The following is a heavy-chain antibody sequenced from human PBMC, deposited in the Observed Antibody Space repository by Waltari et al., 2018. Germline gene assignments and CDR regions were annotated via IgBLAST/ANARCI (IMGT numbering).Heavy chain of an antibody. Sequence: QVQLQESGPGLVKPSETLSLTCAVSGYSISSGYYWGWIRQPPGKGLEWIGSIYHSGSTYYNPSLKSRVTISVDTSKNQFSLKLSSVTAADTAVYYCVTRGNPRSRYYYGMDVWGQGTTVTVSS. CDR3: VTRGNPRSRYYYGMDV. V-gene: IGHV4-38-2*01. CDR1: GYSISSGYY. D-gene: IGHD2-15*01. CDR2: IYHSGST. J-gene: IGHJ6*02.